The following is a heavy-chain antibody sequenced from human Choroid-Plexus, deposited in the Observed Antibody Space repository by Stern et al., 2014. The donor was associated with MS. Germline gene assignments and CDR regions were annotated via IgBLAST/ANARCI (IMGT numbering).Heavy chain of an antibody. J-gene: IGHJ4*02. Sequence: VQLVESGGGVVQPGRPLRLSCAASGFSFSRFGMHWVRPAPGTGLAWVARISEDGSKDYADAVKGRCAIARDNSKNTLYLQMNSLRAEDTAVYYCAKDRQYLTFFFDFWGQGSLVTVSS. CDR3: AKDRQYLTFFFDF. V-gene: IGHV3-30*18. D-gene: IGHD2/OR15-2a*01. CDR1: GFSFSRFG. CDR2: ISEDGSK.